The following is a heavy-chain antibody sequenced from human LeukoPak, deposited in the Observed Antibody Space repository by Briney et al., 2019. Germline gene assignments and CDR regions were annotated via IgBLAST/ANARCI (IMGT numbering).Heavy chain of an antibody. CDR2: IYYSGST. CDR3: ARGLRTQIDY. Sequence: PSETLSLTCTVSGGSISSYYWSWIRQPPGKGLEWIGYIYYSGSTNYNPSLKSRVTISVDTSKNQFSLKLSSVTAADTAVYYCARGLRTQIDYWGQGTLVTVSS. J-gene: IGHJ4*02. CDR1: GGSISSYY. V-gene: IGHV4-59*12. D-gene: IGHD3-16*01.